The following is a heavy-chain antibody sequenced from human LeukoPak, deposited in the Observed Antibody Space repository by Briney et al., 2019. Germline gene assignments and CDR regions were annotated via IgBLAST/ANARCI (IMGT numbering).Heavy chain of an antibody. CDR3: ARDPFWSGYYTSNLYYYYGMDV. D-gene: IGHD3-3*01. Sequence: PGGSLRLSCAASGFTFSSYAMHWVRQAPGKGLEWVAVISYDGSNKYYADSVKGRFTISRDNSKNTLYLQMNSLRAEDTAVYYCARDPFWSGYYTSNLYYYYGMDVWGQGTTVTVSS. V-gene: IGHV3-30-3*01. J-gene: IGHJ6*02. CDR2: ISYDGSNK. CDR1: GFTFSSYA.